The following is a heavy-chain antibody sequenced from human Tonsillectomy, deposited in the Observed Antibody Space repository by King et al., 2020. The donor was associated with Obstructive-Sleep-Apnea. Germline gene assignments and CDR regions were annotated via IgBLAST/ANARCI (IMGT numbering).Heavy chain of an antibody. CDR1: GGSISSGGYY. J-gene: IGHJ3*02. CDR3: ARLYYYDGDAFDI. Sequence: VQLQESGPGLVKPSQTLSLTCTVSGGSISSGGYYWSWIRQHPGKGLEWIGYIYYSGSTYYNPSLKGRVTISVDTSKNQFSLKLSSVTAADTAVYYCARLYYYDGDAFDIWGQGTMVTVSS. V-gene: IGHV4-31*03. CDR2: IYYSGST. D-gene: IGHD3-22*01.